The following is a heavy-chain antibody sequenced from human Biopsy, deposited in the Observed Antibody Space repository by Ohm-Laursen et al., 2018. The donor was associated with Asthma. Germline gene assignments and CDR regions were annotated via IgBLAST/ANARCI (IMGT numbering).Heavy chain of an antibody. CDR2: IYHSGDT. D-gene: IGHD6-19*01. V-gene: IGHV4-31*03. J-gene: IGHJ4*02. Sequence: SQTLSLTCTVSLASIDTGGSSGGYYWSWIRQTPGKGLEWMGYIYHSGDTYYNPSLKSRLIISLDTSKNQFSLNLSSVTAADTALYFCARGEWQVGGFDSWGQGTLVTVSS. CDR3: ARGEWQVGGFDS. CDR1: LASIDTGGSSGGYY.